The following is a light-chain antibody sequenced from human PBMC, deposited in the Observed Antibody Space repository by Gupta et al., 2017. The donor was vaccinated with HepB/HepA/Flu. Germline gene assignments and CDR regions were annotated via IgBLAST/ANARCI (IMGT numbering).Light chain of an antibody. CDR2: GAS. CDR1: QTISSN. V-gene: IGKV3-15*01. CDR3: QHDYNCPGT. J-gene: IGKJ1*01. Sequence: ASQTISSNIVWYQQKPGQAPRLLIYGASSRATGVSHRFTGSGSGTEFTLTISSLQSEDYAIYYCQHDYNCPGTFGQGTKVEIK.